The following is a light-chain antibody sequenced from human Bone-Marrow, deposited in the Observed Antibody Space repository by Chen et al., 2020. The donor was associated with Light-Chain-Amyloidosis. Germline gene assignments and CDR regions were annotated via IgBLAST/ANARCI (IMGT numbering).Light chain of an antibody. J-gene: IGLJ2*01. Sequence: SYELTQPPSVSVSPGQTARITCSGDDLPTKYAYWYQQKPGQAPVLVIHRDTERPSSISERFSGASSGTTATLTIRGVQAEDEADYHCQSADSSGTYEVIFGGGTKLTVL. CDR1: DLPTKY. CDR2: RDT. CDR3: QSADSSGTYEVI. V-gene: IGLV3-25*03.